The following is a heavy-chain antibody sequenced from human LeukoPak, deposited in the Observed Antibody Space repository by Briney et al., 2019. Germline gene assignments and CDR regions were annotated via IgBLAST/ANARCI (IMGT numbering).Heavy chain of an antibody. CDR1: GFTFSSYS. V-gene: IGHV3-21*01. D-gene: IGHD1-7*01. CDR2: ISSSSSYI. CDR3: ARSNWNLDYFDY. Sequence: PGGSLRLSCAASGFTFSSYSMNWVRQAPGKGLEWVSSISSSSSYIYYADSVKGRFTISRDNAKNSLYLQMNSLRAEDTAVYYCARSNWNLDYFDYWGQGTLVTVSS. J-gene: IGHJ4*02.